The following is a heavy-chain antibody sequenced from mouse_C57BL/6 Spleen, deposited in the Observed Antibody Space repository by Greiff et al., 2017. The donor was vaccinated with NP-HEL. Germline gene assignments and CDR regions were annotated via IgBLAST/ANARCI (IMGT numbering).Heavy chain of an antibody. J-gene: IGHJ2*01. D-gene: IGHD1-1*01. CDR2: IDPSDSYT. CDR3: ATVVDY. Sequence: QVQLKQPGVELVRPGTSVKLSCKASGYTFTSYWMHWVKQRPGQGLEWIGVIDPSDSYTNYNQKFKGKATLTVDTSSSTAYMQLSSLTSEDSAVYYCATVVDYWGQGTTLTVSS. CDR1: GYTFTSYW. V-gene: IGHV1-59*01.